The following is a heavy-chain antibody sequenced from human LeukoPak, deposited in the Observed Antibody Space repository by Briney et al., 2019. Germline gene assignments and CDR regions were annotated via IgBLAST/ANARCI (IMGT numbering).Heavy chain of an antibody. D-gene: IGHD3-22*01. CDR1: GYTFTGYY. V-gene: IGHV1-2*02. Sequence: GASVKVSCKASGYTFTGYYMHWVRQAPGQGLEWMGWINPNSGSTNYAQKFQGRVTMTRDTSISTAYMELSRLRSDDTAVYYCARDLYYYDSSGYYYHGYFDYWGQGTLVTVSS. J-gene: IGHJ4*02. CDR3: ARDLYYYDSSGYYYHGYFDY. CDR2: INPNSGST.